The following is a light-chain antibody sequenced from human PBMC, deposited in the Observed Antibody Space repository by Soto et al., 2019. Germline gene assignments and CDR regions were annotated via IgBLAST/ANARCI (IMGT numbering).Light chain of an antibody. CDR3: QQYSQWPLT. V-gene: IGKV3-15*01. J-gene: IGKJ4*01. CDR1: QSVTSN. CDR2: CVS. Sequence: EILMTQSPAALSVSPGERATLSCRASQSVTSNLDWYQQKPGQAPRLLMYCVSTRATGIPARFGGSGSATEFTLTISSLQSEDFEVYYCQQYSQWPLTFGGGTKVDIK.